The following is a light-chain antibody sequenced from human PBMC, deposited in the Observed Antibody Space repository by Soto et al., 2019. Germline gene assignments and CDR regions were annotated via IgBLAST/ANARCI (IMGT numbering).Light chain of an antibody. CDR3: QQYSIYSRT. CDR1: QSISSW. V-gene: IGKV1-5*03. Sequence: DIQMTQSPSTLSASVGDRVTITCRASQSISSWLAWYQQKPGKAPNLLIYKASFLRSGVPSRFSGSGSGTEFTLTSSGLQPDDFATYYCQQYSIYSRTFGQGTKVELK. J-gene: IGKJ1*01. CDR2: KAS.